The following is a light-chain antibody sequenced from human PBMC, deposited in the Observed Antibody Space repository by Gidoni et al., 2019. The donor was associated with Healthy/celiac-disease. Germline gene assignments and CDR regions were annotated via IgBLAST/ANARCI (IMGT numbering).Light chain of an antibody. CDR1: QSVLYSSNNKNY. CDR2: WAS. CDR3: QQYYSTLLLT. V-gene: IGKV4-1*01. J-gene: IGKJ4*02. Sequence: IVVTQSTDSLAVSPGERATINCKSSQSVLYSSNNKNYLAWYQQKPGQPPKLLIYWASTRESGVPDRFRGSGSGTDFTLTISSLQAEDVAVYYCQQYYSTLLLTFGGGTKVEIK.